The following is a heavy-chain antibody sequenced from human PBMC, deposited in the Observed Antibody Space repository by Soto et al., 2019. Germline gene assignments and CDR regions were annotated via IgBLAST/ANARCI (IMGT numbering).Heavy chain of an antibody. D-gene: IGHD3-22*01. V-gene: IGHV3-33*01. Sequence: GGSLRLSCAASGFTFSSYGMHWVRQAPGKGLEWVAVIWYDGSNKYYADSVKGRFTISRDNSKNTLYLQMNSLRAEDTAVYYCARDYDSSGSWFDPWGQGTLVTVSS. CDR3: ARDYDSSGSWFDP. J-gene: IGHJ5*02. CDR2: IWYDGSNK. CDR1: GFTFSSYG.